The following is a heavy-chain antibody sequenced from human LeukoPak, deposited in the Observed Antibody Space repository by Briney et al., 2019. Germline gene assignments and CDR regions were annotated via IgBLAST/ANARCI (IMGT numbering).Heavy chain of an antibody. V-gene: IGHV1-2*02. CDR2: INPNSGGT. CDR1: GYTFTGYY. J-gene: IGHJ6*02. Sequence: ASVKVSCKASGYTFTGYYMHWVRQAPGQGLEWMGWINPNSGGTNYAQKFQGRVTMTRDTSISTAYMELSRLRSDDTAVYYCARDGPRGSYYYDYGMDVWGQGTTVTVSS. CDR3: ARDGPRGSYYYDYGMDV. D-gene: IGHD5-12*01.